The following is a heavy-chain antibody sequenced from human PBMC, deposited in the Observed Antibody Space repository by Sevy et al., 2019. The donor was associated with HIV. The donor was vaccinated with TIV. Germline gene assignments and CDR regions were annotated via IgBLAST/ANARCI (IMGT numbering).Heavy chain of an antibody. CDR1: GFTFSSYA. V-gene: IGHV3-23*01. J-gene: IGHJ4*02. D-gene: IGHD3-3*01. CDR3: ARQGLRFLEWLPF. CDR2: ISGSGGST. Sequence: GGSLRLSCAASGFTFSSYAMSWVRQAPGKGLEWVSAISGSGGSTYYAYSVKGRFTISRDNSKNTLYLQMNSLRAEDTAVYYCARQGLRFLEWLPFWGQGTLVTVSS.